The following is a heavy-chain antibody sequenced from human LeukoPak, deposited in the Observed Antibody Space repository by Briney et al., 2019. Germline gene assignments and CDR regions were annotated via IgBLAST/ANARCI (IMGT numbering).Heavy chain of an antibody. CDR2: INPSGGST. CDR1: GYTFTSYY. CDR3: ERSPYDILTGYYLGWFDP. Sequence: ASVKVSCKASGYTFTSYYMHWVRQAPGQGLEWMGIINPSGGSTSYAQKFQGRVTMTRDTSTSTVYMELSSLRSEDTAVYYRERSPYDILTGYYLGWFDPWGQGTLVTVSS. D-gene: IGHD3-9*01. J-gene: IGHJ5*02. V-gene: IGHV1-46*01.